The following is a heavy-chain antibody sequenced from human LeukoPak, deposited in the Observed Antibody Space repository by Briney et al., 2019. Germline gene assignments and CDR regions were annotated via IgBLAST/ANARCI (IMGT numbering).Heavy chain of an antibody. CDR3: AKDLGTYDSSGFDY. J-gene: IGHJ4*02. D-gene: IGHD3-22*01. Sequence: GGSLRLSCAASGFTFDDYAMHWVRQAPGKGLEWVSGISWNSGSIGYADSVKGRFTISRDNAKNSLYLQMNSLRAEDTALYYYAKDLGTYDSSGFDYWGQGTLVTVSS. V-gene: IGHV3-9*01. CDR1: GFTFDDYA. CDR2: ISWNSGSI.